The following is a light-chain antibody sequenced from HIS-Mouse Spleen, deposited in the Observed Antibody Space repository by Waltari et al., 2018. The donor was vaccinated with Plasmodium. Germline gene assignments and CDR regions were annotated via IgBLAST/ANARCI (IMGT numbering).Light chain of an antibody. CDR2: QDS. J-gene: IGLJ2*01. CDR3: QAWDSSTVV. Sequence: SYELTQPPSVSVSPGKTASTTCSGANLGSQYRCWYQQKPGQSPVLVIYQDSKRHSGIPERFSGSNSGNTATLTISGTQAMDEADYYCQAWDSSTVVFGGGTKLTVL. V-gene: IGLV3-1*01. CDR1: NLGSQY.